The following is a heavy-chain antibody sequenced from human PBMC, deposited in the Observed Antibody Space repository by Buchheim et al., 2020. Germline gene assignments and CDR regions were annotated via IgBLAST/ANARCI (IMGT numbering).Heavy chain of an antibody. CDR3: ARTSSFDY. CDR2: INPDSGGT. J-gene: IGHJ4*02. V-gene: IGHV1-2*02. CDR1: GFTLTGYY. Sequence: QVQLVQSGAEVKKPGASVKVSCKASGFTLTGYYMHWVRQAPGQGLEWMGWINPDSGGTNYAQKFQGRGTMTRDTSINTAHMELSSLTSDDSAVYYCARTSSFDYWGQGTL.